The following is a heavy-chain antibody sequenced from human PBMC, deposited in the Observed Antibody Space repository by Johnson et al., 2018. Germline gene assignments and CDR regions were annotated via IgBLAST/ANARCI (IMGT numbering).Heavy chain of an antibody. J-gene: IGHJ4*02. D-gene: IGHD2/OR15-2a*01. CDR3: VRDGVSTSSGGLDV. CDR1: GFTFDDHA. V-gene: IGHV3-9*01. Sequence: VQLVESGGGLVQPGRSLRLSCEASGFTFDDHAMYWVRQAPGKGLEWVSGLSWNSVGIGYGDSVRGRFTISRDNANNSLYLQMNSLRVEDTALYYCVRDGVSTSSGGLDVWGQGTLVTVAS. CDR2: LSWNSVGI.